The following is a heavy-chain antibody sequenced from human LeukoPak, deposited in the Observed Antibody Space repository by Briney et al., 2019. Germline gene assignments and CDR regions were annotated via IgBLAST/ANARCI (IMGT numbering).Heavy chain of an antibody. CDR2: INTGNDNR. CDR3: ARKYDILTGYLFDY. V-gene: IGHV1-3*04. J-gene: IGHJ4*02. D-gene: IGHD3-9*01. Sequence: ASVKVSCKASGYTFISYAIHWVRQAPGQRLEWMGWINTGNDNRKYSEKFQGRLTLTRDTSASTAFMELSSLRSEDTAVYYCARKYDILTGYLFDYWGQGTLVTVSS. CDR1: GYTFISYA.